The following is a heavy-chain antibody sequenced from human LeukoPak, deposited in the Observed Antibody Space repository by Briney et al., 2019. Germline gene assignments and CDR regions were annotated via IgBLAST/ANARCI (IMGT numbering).Heavy chain of an antibody. D-gene: IGHD6-13*01. CDR1: GYTLTELS. CDR2: FDFEEGKI. Sequence: ASAKVSCKVSGYTLTELSMHWGRQGPGKGLEWRGGFDFEEGKIIYAQKFQGRDTLTEDTSTDTAYMDQSTLTSEDTPVFNCTAATGWSSSMMWGQGTAVTVSS. J-gene: IGHJ4*02. CDR3: TAATGWSSSMM. V-gene: IGHV1-24*01.